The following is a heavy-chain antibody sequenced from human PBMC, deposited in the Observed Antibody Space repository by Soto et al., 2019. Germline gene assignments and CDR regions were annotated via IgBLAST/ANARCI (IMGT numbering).Heavy chain of an antibody. CDR1: GGSFSGYY. CDR3: ARRGVGPTSYFQH. CDR2: INHSGST. Sequence: PSETLSLTCAVYGGSFSGYYWSWIRQPPGKGLEWIGEINHSGSTNYNPSLKSRVTISVDTSKNQFSLKLSSVTAADTAVYYCARRGVGPTSYFQHWGQGTLVTVSS. V-gene: IGHV4-34*01. J-gene: IGHJ1*01.